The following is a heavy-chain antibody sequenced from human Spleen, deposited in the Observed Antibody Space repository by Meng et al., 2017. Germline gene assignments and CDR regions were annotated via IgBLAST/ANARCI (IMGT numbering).Heavy chain of an antibody. CDR2: INPDGSST. Sequence: EVQLVESGGRRVLPGGSLRLPCAASGFTFSRYWMHWVSQVPGQGLVWVSRINPDGSSTSYADSVKGRFTISRDNAKNTLYLQMTSLRAEDTAVYYCSKDYTGSDDYWGQGTLVTVSS. D-gene: IGHD5-12*01. CDR1: GFTFSRYW. CDR3: SKDYTGSDDY. V-gene: IGHV3-74*01. J-gene: IGHJ4*02.